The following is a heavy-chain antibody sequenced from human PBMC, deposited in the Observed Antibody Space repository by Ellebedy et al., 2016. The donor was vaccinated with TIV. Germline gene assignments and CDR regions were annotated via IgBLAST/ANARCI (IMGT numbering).Heavy chain of an antibody. CDR1: GFTFSSYA. D-gene: IGHD3-10*01. V-gene: IGHV3-23*01. Sequence: GGSLRLSXAASGFTFSSYAMSWVRQAPGKGLEWVSAISDSGDSTYYADSVKGRFTISRDNSKNTLYLQMNSLRAEDTAVYYCAKHLWFGGADYWGQGTLVTVSS. CDR3: AKHLWFGGADY. CDR2: ISDSGDST. J-gene: IGHJ4*02.